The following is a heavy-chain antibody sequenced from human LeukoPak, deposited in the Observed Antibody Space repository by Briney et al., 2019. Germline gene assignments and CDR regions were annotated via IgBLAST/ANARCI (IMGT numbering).Heavy chain of an antibody. J-gene: IGHJ4*02. CDR1: GGSIDITNY. CDR3: TREDRPYCPFAY. V-gene: IGHV4-4*02. D-gene: IGHD1-26*01. CDR2: VAHDGIT. Sequence: SETLSLTCGVSGGSIDITNYWSWVRQAPGKGLEWIGEVAHDGITNYNPSLRSRVAMSFDRANNQFSLSLTSVTAADTAVYYCTREDRPYCPFAYWGQGVLVTVSS.